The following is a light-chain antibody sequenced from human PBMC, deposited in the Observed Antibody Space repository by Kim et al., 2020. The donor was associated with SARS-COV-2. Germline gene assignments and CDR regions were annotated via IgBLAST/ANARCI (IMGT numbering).Light chain of an antibody. CDR3: QTEGTGNHV. Sequence: WINISHSHGRGHSSYAQEEHQQQQETGPRDMMKINGDDSHSNGDGSPDSFTGSSSGAGRYLTITRLQSEDEADYYCQTEGTGNHVFGGGTKLTVL. V-gene: IGLV4-69*01. CDR1: RGHSSYA. J-gene: IGLJ3*02. CDR2: INGDDSH.